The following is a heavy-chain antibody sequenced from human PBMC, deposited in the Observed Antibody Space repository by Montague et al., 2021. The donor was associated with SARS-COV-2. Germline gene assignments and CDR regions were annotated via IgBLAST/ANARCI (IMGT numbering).Heavy chain of an antibody. Sequence: SETLSLTCTVSGGSISNYYWNWIRQSPGKGLEWIGYIYYSGSTKYNPPLQSRVTISIDTSKSQMSLRLMSVTAADTAVYYCAGDRGRFWHFDLWGRGTLVTVSS. CDR1: GGSISNYY. D-gene: IGHD5-12*01. CDR2: IYYSGST. V-gene: IGHV4-59*01. J-gene: IGHJ2*01. CDR3: AGDRGRFWHFDL.